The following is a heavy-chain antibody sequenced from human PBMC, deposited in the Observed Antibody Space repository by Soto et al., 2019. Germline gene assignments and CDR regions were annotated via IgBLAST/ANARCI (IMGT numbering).Heavy chain of an antibody. J-gene: IGHJ5*02. CDR1: GCSISCGGYY. Sequence: TLSLNCTVSGCSISCGGYYWSWFRQNPGKGLEWIGYIYYIGSTYYNPPLKSRVTISVDTSKNQFSLKLSSVTAADTAVYYCATTWGKGQWLPRQIDWFDPWGQGTLVTVSS. CDR3: ATTWGKGQWLPRQIDWFDP. CDR2: IYYIGST. D-gene: IGHD6-19*01. V-gene: IGHV4-31*02.